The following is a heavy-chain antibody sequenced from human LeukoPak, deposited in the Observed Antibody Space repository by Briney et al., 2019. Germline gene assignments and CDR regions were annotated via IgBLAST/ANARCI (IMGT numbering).Heavy chain of an antibody. D-gene: IGHD3-10*01. CDR3: ARVPVWFGELSADY. J-gene: IGHJ4*02. CDR2: MNPSSGNT. V-gene: IGHV1-8*01. CDR1: GHTFTNDE. Sequence: ASVKVSCKASGHTFTNDEIHWVRQATGQGLEWMGWMNPSSGNTGYAQKFQGRVTMTRDTSISTAYMELSRLRSDDTAVYYCARVPVWFGELSADYWGQGTLVTVSS.